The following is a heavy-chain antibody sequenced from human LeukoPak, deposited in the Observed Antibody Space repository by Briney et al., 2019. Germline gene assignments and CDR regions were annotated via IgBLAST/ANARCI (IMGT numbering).Heavy chain of an antibody. CDR3: ATLGLTTVVPGLHAFDI. D-gene: IGHD4-23*01. V-gene: IGHV3-11*04. CDR1: GFTFSDYY. CDR2: ISSSGSTI. Sequence: GGSLRLSCAASGFTFSDYYMSWIRQAPGKGLEWVSYISSSGSTIYYADSVKGRFTISRDNAKNSLYLQMNSLRAEDTAVYYCATLGLTTVVPGLHAFDIWGQGTMVTVSS. J-gene: IGHJ3*02.